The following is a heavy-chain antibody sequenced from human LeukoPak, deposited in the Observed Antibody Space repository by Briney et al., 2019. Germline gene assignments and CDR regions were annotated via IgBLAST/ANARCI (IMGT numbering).Heavy chain of an antibody. Sequence: SETLSLTCAVYGGSFSGYYWSWIRQPTGKGLEWIGEINHSGSTNYNPSLKSRVTISVDTSKNQFSLKLSSVTAADTAVYYCAREGVAAAGTLYYFDYWGQGTLVTVSS. CDR3: AREGVAAAGTLYYFDY. CDR1: GGSFSGYY. V-gene: IGHV4-34*01. J-gene: IGHJ4*02. D-gene: IGHD6-13*01. CDR2: INHSGST.